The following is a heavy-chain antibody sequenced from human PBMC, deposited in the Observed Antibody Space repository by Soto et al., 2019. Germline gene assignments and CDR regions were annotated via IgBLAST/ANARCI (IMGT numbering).Heavy chain of an antibody. D-gene: IGHD2-2*01. Sequence: SETLSLTCTVSGVSIGSSDYNWAWIRQPPGKGLEWIGTITYGGSNYYNPSLQSRVTIPVDTSKNQFSLNLRSATAADTAVYFCVRQRSNQSPLSPWGQGTLVTVS. V-gene: IGHV4-39*01. J-gene: IGHJ5*02. CDR1: GVSIGSSDYN. CDR2: ITYGGSN. CDR3: VRQRSNQSPLSP.